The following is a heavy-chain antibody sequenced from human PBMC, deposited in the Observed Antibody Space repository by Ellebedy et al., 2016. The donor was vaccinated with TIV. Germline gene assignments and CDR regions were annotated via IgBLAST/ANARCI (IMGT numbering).Heavy chain of an antibody. Sequence: PGGSLRLSCTGSGFNFGDYAVSWVRQAPGKGLEWVGFIRSKTYGGAPEYAASVKGRFAFSRDDSISIAYLQMTSLKIEDTAVYYCTTPHGYCAGGYCSSDLTKSYWGQGTLVTVSS. CDR3: TTPHGYCAGGYCSSDLTKSY. V-gene: IGHV3-49*04. CDR1: GFNFGDYA. CDR2: IRSKTYGGAP. D-gene: IGHD2-8*02. J-gene: IGHJ4*02.